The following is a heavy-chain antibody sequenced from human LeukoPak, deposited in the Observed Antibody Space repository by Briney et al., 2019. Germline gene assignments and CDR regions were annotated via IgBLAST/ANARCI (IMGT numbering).Heavy chain of an antibody. CDR1: GSTFRNCA. V-gene: IGHV3-23*01. J-gene: IGHJ4*02. D-gene: IGHD3-10*01. CDR3: AKHVSGSLFYFDY. CDR2: ISGTGYNT. Sequence: GGSLRLSCAASGSTFRNCAMSWVRQAPGKGLEWVSGISGTGYNTYYADSVKGRFTISRDNSKNTLYLQMNSLGAEDTAVYYCAKHVSGSLFYFDYWGQRTLVTVSS.